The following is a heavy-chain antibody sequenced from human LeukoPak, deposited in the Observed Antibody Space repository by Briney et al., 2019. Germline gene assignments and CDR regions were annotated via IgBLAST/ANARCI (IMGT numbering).Heavy chain of an antibody. Sequence: SETLSLTCTVSGGSISSNTYYWGWIRQPPGKGLEWIGSIYYSGSTYYNPSLKSRVTISVDTSKNQFSLKLSSVTAADTAVYYCARVSTRPSPGADVWGKGTTVTVSS. CDR1: GGSISSNTYY. V-gene: IGHV4-39*07. CDR3: ARVSTRPSPGADV. CDR2: IYYSGST. J-gene: IGHJ6*04. D-gene: IGHD1-26*01.